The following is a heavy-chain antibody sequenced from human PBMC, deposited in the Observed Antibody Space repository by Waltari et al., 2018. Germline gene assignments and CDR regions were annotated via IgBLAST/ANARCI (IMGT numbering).Heavy chain of an antibody. D-gene: IGHD3-3*01. CDR3: VRSFDFWSGTYYFDL. V-gene: IGHV4-39*01. CDR1: LTSISSSSSC. CDR2: KSYTGST. Sequence: QVQLQESGPGLVRPSENLSLPCTVLLTSISSSSSCWGWIREPPGKGLEWIVSKSYTGSTNYNPSLKSRATISVDTSKGQFSLKLSSVTAADTAVYYCVRSFDFWSGTYYFDLWGQGTLVTVSS. J-gene: IGHJ4*02.